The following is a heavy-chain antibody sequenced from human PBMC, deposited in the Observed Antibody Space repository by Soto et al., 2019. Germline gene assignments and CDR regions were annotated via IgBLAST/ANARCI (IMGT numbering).Heavy chain of an antibody. Sequence: GGSLRLSCAASGFTFSSYSMNWVRQAPGKGLEWVSSISSSSSYIYYADSVKGRFTISRDNAKNSLYLQMNSLRAEDTAVYYCARGHDYGDYWYFDLWGRGTLVTVSS. CDR3: ARGHDYGDYWYFDL. V-gene: IGHV3-21*01. CDR1: GFTFSSYS. CDR2: ISSSSSYI. J-gene: IGHJ2*01. D-gene: IGHD4-17*01.